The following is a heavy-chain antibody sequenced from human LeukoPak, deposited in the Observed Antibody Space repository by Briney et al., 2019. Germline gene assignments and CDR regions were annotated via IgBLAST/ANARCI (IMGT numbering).Heavy chain of an antibody. D-gene: IGHD3-10*01. Sequence: PSETLSLTCTVSGGSISSYYWSWIRQPAGKGLEWIGRIYSSGSTDYNPSLKSRVTMSVDTSKNQFSLRLSSLTAADTAVYYCARDRVGTMVRGGFYNWFDPWGQGTLVTVSS. V-gene: IGHV4-4*07. CDR1: GGSISSYY. CDR2: IYSSGST. CDR3: ARDRVGTMVRGGFYNWFDP. J-gene: IGHJ5*02.